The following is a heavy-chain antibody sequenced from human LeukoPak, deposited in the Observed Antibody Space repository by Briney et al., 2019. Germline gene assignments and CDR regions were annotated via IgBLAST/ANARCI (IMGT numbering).Heavy chain of an antibody. CDR3: ARDLLSRFLEWLSGNYGMDV. CDR1: GFTFSSYG. J-gene: IGHJ6*02. CDR2: ISYDGSNK. V-gene: IGHV3-30*19. D-gene: IGHD3-3*01. Sequence: GRSLRLSCAASGFTFSSYGMHWVRQAPGKGLEWVAVISYDGSNKYYADSVKGRFTISRDNSKNTLYLQMNSLRAEDTAVYYCARDLLSRFLEWLSGNYGMDVWGQGTTVTVSS.